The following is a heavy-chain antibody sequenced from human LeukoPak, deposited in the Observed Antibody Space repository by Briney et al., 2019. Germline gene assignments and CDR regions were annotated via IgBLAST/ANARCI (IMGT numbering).Heavy chain of an antibody. CDR1: GFTFSSSG. J-gene: IGHJ2*01. D-gene: IGHD5-18*01. CDR2: VSYDGSNK. V-gene: IGHV3-30*12. Sequence: GGSLRLSCAASGFTFSSSGMHWVRQSPGKGLEWVAIVSYDGSNKYYADSVKGRFTISRDNSKNTLYLQMNSLRAEDTAVYYCAKAHPEGVYSYGYGLFDLWGRGTLVTVSS. CDR3: AKAHPEGVYSYGYGLFDL.